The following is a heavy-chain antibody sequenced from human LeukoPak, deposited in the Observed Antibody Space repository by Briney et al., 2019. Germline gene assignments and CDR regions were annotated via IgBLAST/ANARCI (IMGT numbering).Heavy chain of an antibody. CDR3: AKDTSHWLVSPVDY. CDR2: ISNSGSTT. CDR1: GFIFSSYA. V-gene: IGHV3-23*01. D-gene: IGHD6-19*01. Sequence: GGSLRLSCAASGFIFSSYAMSWVRQAPGKGLEWVSSISNSGSTTYNADSVKGRFIISRDNSKNTLYLQMNSLRAEDTAVYYCAKDTSHWLVSPVDYWGQGTLVTVSS. J-gene: IGHJ4*02.